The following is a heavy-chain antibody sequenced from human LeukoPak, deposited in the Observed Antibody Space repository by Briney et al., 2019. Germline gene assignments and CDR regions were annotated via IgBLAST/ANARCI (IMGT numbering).Heavy chain of an antibody. J-gene: IGHJ4*02. Sequence: GASVKVSCKASGYTFTGYYMHWVRQAPGQGLEWMGWINPNSGGTNYAQKLQGRVTMTRDTSISTAYMELSRLRSEDMAVYYCASGYSYGYEHYWGQGTLVTVSS. CDR2: INPNSGGT. D-gene: IGHD5-18*01. V-gene: IGHV1-2*02. CDR1: GYTFTGYY. CDR3: ASGYSYGYEHY.